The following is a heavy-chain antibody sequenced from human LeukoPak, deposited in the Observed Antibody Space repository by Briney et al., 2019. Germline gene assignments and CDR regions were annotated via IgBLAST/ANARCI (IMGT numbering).Heavy chain of an antibody. D-gene: IGHD3-10*01. CDR3: ARDAYGSGSYYELNYFDY. CDR2: INPNSGGT. V-gene: IGHV1-2*02. J-gene: IGHJ4*02. CDR1: GCTFTGYY. Sequence: GASVKVSCKASGCTFTGYYMHWVRQAPGQGLEWMGWINPNSGGTNYAQKFQGRVTMTRDTSISTAYMELSRLRSDDTAVYYCARDAYGSGSYYELNYFDYWGQGTLVTVSS.